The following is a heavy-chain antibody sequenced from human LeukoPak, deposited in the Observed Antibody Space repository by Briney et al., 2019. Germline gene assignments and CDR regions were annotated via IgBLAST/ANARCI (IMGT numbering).Heavy chain of an antibody. CDR1: GFTLSNHC. V-gene: IGHV3-33*01. CDR2: IWYDGSNK. CDR3: ARDVVPAAIGWFDP. Sequence: GRSLRLSCAASGFTLSNHCMHWGRPAPGKGPGWGAVIWYDGSNKYYADSVKGRFTISRDNSKNTLYLQMNSLRAEDTAVYYCARDVVPAAIGWFDPWGQGTLVTVSS. J-gene: IGHJ5*02. D-gene: IGHD2-2*02.